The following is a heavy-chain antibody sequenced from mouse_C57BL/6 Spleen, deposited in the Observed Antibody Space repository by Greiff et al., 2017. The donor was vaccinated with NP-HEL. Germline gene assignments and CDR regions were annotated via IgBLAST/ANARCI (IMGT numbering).Heavy chain of an antibody. V-gene: IGHV1-55*01. D-gene: IGHD1-1*01. CDR2: IYPGSGST. J-gene: IGHJ4*01. CDR1: GYTFTSYW. Sequence: VQLQQPGAELVKPGASVKMSCKASGYTFTSYWITWVKQRPGQGLEWIGDIYPGSGSTNYNEKFKSKATLTVDTSSSTAYMQLSSLPSEDSAVYYFAIIRDYYAMDYWGQGATVTVAS. CDR3: AIIRDYYAMDY.